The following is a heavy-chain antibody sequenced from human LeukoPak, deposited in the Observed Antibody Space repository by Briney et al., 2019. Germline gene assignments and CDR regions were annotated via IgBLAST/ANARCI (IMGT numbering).Heavy chain of an antibody. CDR2: ISGSGGSS. J-gene: IGHJ5*01. CDR3: AKGRGSRAYTCFDS. Sequence: PGGSLRLSCAASGFTFRSYAMSWIRQAPGKGLEWVSSISGSGGSSYYADSVKDRFSISRDNSNNTVYLQMNSLGVDDAAVYFCAKGRGSRAYTCFDSWGQGTLITVSS. CDR1: GFTFRSYA. D-gene: IGHD2-21*01. V-gene: IGHV3-23*01.